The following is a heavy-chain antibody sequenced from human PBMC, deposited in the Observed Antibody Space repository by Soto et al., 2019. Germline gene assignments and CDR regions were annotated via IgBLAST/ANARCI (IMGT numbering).Heavy chain of an antibody. D-gene: IGHD3-3*01. J-gene: IGHJ6*03. Sequence: ASVKVSCKASGYTFTSYGISWVRQAPGQGLERMGWISAYNGNTNYAQKLQGRVTMTTDTSTSTAYMELRSLRSDDTAVYYCARGLPGDDFWSGYYGEVYYYYYMDVWGKGTTVTVSS. CDR2: ISAYNGNT. V-gene: IGHV1-18*01. CDR3: ARGLPGDDFWSGYYGEVYYYYYMDV. CDR1: GYTFTSYG.